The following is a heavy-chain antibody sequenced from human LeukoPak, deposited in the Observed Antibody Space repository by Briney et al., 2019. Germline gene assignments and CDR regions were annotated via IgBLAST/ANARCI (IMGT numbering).Heavy chain of an antibody. J-gene: IGHJ4*02. CDR2: IYYSGST. Sequence: SETLSLTCTVSGGSLSSYYWSWIRQPPGKGLEWIGYIYYSGSTNYNPSLKSRVTISVDTSKNQFSLKLSSVTAADTAVYYCARVRSYDYVWGSYRHPVSFDYWGQGTLVTASS. CDR1: GGSLSSYY. D-gene: IGHD3-16*02. V-gene: IGHV4-59*01. CDR3: ARVRSYDYVWGSYRHPVSFDY.